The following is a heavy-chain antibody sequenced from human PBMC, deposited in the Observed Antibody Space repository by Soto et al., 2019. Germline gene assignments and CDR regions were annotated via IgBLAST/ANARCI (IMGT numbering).Heavy chain of an antibody. CDR2: ISGSGGST. J-gene: IGHJ4*02. Sequence: PXGSLRLSCAASVFTFSSYAMSWVRQAPGKGLEWVSAISGSGGSTYYADSVKGRFTISRVNSKNTLYLQMNSLRAEDTAVYYCASSRGYFDYWGQGTLVTVSS. V-gene: IGHV3-23*01. CDR1: VFTFSSYA. CDR3: ASSRGYFDY. D-gene: IGHD6-13*01.